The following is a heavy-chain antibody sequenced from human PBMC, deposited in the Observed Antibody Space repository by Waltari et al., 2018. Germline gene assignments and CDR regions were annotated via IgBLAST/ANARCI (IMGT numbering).Heavy chain of an antibody. CDR1: GFIFSNYQ. V-gene: IGHV3-48*03. J-gene: IGHJ4*02. CDR2: IRSGGSTI. CDR3: ATDLPGDRDFDF. D-gene: IGHD7-27*01. Sequence: EVQLVESGGGLVQPGGSLRLSCLASGFIFSNYQMNWVRQAPGKGLEWVSFIRSGGSTIYADSVKGRFTISRDNAENSLYLQMNSLRVEDTAIYYCATDLPGDRDFDFWGQGTLVTVSS.